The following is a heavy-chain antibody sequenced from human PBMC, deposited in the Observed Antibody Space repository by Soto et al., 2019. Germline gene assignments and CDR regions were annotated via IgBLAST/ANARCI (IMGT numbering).Heavy chain of an antibody. J-gene: IGHJ1*01. Sequence: SETLSLTCTVSGASITSGGYYWSWIRQHPGKGLEWIGYIYYSGSTYYNPSLQSRVTISVDTSKNQFSLKLSSVTAADTAVYYYTRSKQHWGQGTLVTVSS. CDR2: IYYSGST. CDR3: TRSKQH. V-gene: IGHV4-31*03. CDR1: GASITSGGYY.